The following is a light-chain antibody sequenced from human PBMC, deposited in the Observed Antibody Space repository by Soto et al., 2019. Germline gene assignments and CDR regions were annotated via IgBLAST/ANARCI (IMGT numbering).Light chain of an antibody. Sequence: DIQMTQSPSTLSASVGDRVPITCRASQSISSWLAWYQQKPGKAPKLLIYDASSLESGVPSRFSGSGSGTEFTLTISSLQPEDFATYYCQHVYSYFPSFGGGTKVDIK. CDR3: QHVYSYFPS. J-gene: IGKJ2*03. V-gene: IGKV1-5*01. CDR1: QSISSW. CDR2: DAS.